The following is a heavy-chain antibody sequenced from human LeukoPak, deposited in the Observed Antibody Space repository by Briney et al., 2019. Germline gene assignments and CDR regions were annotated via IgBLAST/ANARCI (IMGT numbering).Heavy chain of an antibody. D-gene: IGHD1-1*01. CDR3: ARTLDYYFDY. V-gene: IGHV3-21*01. CDR2: ISTGSSNI. Sequence: RGGSLRLSCAASGFTFSSYRMNWVRQAPGKGLEWASSISTGSSNIYYADSVKGRFTISRDNAKNSLYLQMNSLRAEDTAVYYCARTLDYYFDYWGQGTLVTVSS. J-gene: IGHJ4*02. CDR1: GFTFSSYR.